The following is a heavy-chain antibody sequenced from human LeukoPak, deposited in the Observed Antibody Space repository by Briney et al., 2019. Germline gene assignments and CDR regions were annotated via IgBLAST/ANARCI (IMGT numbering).Heavy chain of an antibody. Sequence: SETLSLTCTVSGGSISSSSYYWGWIRQPPGKGLEWIGTIYYSGSTYYNPSLKSRVTISVDTSKNQFSLKLSSVTAADTAVYYCARYPYSGISGWQAFDYWGQGTLVTVSS. CDR3: ARYPYSGISGWQAFDY. CDR1: GGSISSSSYY. CDR2: IYYSGST. J-gene: IGHJ4*02. D-gene: IGHD6-19*01. V-gene: IGHV4-39*01.